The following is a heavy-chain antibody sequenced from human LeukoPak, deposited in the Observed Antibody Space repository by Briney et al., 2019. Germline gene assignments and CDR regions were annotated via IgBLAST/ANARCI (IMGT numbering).Heavy chain of an antibody. CDR2: ISPDGITT. J-gene: IGHJ5*02. CDR1: GFTFSTYW. CDR3: VRDGHYHNSAFDP. D-gene: IGHD3-22*01. V-gene: IGHV3-74*01. Sequence: PGGSLRLSCAASGFTFSTYWMNWVRQAPGKGLVWVSRISPDGITTTYADSAKGRFTISRDNAKNTLYLQMNSLRVEDTAVYYCVRDGHYHNSAFDPWGQGTLVTVSS.